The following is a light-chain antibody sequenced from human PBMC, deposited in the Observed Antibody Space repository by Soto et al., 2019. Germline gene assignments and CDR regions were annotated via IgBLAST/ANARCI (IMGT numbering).Light chain of an antibody. CDR2: AAS. V-gene: IGKV3D-20*02. J-gene: IGKJ5*01. Sequence: EIVLTQSPATLSLSPGESATLSCRTIQSVSSNSLAWHQQKPGQAPRLLMYAASSRAAGIPARFSGSGSGTDFTLTISSLEPEDFAVYYCQQRSNWPLITFGQGTRLEI. CDR3: QQRSNWPLIT. CDR1: QSVSSNS.